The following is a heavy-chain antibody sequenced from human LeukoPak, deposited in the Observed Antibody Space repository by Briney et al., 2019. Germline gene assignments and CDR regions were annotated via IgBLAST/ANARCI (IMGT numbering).Heavy chain of an antibody. Sequence: GGSLRLSCAASGFTFSSYEMNWVRQAPGKGLEWVSYISSSGSTIYYADSVKGRFTISRDNAKNSLYLQMSSLRAEDTAVYYCASFGDIVVVPAAPWGQGTLVTVSS. CDR1: GFTFSSYE. J-gene: IGHJ5*02. D-gene: IGHD2-2*01. CDR2: ISSSGSTI. CDR3: ASFGDIVVVPAAP. V-gene: IGHV3-48*03.